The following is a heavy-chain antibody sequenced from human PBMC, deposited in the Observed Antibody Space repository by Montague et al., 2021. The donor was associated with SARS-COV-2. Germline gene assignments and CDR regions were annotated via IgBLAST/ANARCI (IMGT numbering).Heavy chain of an antibody. CDR2: IDYSGTT. V-gene: IGHV4-39*02. Sequence: SETRSLTCSVSSGFIISSGYYWGWIRQPPGKELEWIGNIDYSGTTYYNPSLHSRGTISVDTSKNHLSLRLSSVTAADTAVYFCARGMIRGVTTPFDYRGQGSQVTVSS. D-gene: IGHD3-10*01. CDR1: SGFIISSGYY. CDR3: ARGMIRGVTTPFDY. J-gene: IGHJ4*02.